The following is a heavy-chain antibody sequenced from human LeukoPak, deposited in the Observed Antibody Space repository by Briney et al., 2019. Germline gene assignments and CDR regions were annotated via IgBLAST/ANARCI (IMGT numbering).Heavy chain of an antibody. CDR3: ARGRASCHDY. D-gene: IGHD2-2*01. CDR2: INHSGST. J-gene: IGHJ4*02. Sequence: SETLSLTCAVYGGSFSGYSWSWIRQPPGKGLEWIGEINHSGSTNYNPSLKSRVTISVDTSKNQFSLKLSSVTAADTAVYYCARGRASCHDYWGQGTLVTVSS. CDR1: GGSFSGYS. V-gene: IGHV4-34*01.